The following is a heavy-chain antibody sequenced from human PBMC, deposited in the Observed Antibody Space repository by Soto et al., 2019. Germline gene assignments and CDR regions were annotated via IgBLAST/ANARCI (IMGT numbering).Heavy chain of an antibody. Sequence: QVQLVESGGGVVQPGRSLRLSCVASGFIFSSYGMHWVRQAPGKGLEWVAVVWFDGSNEFYADSVKGRFTISRDNSNKTLFLQMNSLRAEDTAVYYCAKMVGVSVAAAGFDLWGQGTLVTVSS. J-gene: IGHJ4*02. D-gene: IGHD6-13*01. CDR2: VWFDGSNE. V-gene: IGHV3-33*06. CDR1: GFIFSSYG. CDR3: AKMVGVSVAAAGFDL.